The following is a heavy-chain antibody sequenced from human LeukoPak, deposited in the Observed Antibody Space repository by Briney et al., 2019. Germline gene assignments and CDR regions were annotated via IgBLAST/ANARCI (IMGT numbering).Heavy chain of an antibody. CDR3: ARDRRDGYNYDY. J-gene: IGHJ4*02. CDR1: GYTFTGYY. V-gene: IGHV1-2*02. D-gene: IGHD5-24*01. Sequence: ASVKVSCEASGYTFTGYYMHWVRQAPGQGLEWMGWINPNSGGTNYAQKFQGRVTMTRDTSISTAYMELSRLRSDDTAVYYCARDRRDGYNYDYWGQGTLVTVSS. CDR2: INPNSGGT.